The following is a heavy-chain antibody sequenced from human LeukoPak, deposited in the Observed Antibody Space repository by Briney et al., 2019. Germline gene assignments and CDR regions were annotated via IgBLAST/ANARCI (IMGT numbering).Heavy chain of an antibody. J-gene: IGHJ4*02. V-gene: IGHV3-30*04. D-gene: IGHD3-16*01. CDR2: ISYDGSNK. CDR3: AKSPGGRHHN. CDR1: GFTFSSYA. Sequence: GGSLRLSCAASGFTFSSYAMHWVRQAPGKGLEWVAVISYDGSNKYYADSVEGRFTISRDNSKNTLYLQMNSLRAEDTAVYYCAKSPGGRHHNWGQGTLVTVSS.